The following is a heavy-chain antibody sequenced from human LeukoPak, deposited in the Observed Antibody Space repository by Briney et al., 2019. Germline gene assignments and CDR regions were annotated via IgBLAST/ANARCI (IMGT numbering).Heavy chain of an antibody. D-gene: IGHD3-10*01. Sequence: TLSLTCDVAGRSIRRGGCARSWIRQPPGRLLPSTPCICPSGSTYYNPSLKRRVTISVDRSKNQFSLKLSSVTAADTAVYYCARHPELLWFGEPPYYFDYWGQGTLVTVSS. CDR1: GRSIRRGGCA. CDR2: ICPSGST. J-gene: IGHJ4*02. V-gene: IGHV4-30-2*01. CDR3: ARHPELLWFGEPPYYFDY.